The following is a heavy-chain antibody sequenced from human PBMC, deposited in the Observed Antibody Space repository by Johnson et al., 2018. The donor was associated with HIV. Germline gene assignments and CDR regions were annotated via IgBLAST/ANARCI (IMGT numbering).Heavy chain of an antibody. J-gene: IGHJ3*02. Sequence: VQLVESGGGLVQPGGSLRVSCAASGFKYAASGLAFCNYAVKWVSHTPGGDGTYYADSVKGRFTISRDNSKNTLDLQMNSLRAEDTSVYYCANGRSSWSGDAAFDIWGQGTMVTVSS. V-gene: IGHV3-23*04. D-gene: IGHD6-13*01. CDR3: ANGRSSWSGDAAFDI. CDR2: TPGGDGT. CDR1: GFKYAA.